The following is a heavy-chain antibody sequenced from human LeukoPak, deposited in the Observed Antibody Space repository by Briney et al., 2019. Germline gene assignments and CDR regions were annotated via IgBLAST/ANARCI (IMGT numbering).Heavy chain of an antibody. J-gene: IGHJ4*02. V-gene: IGHV4-34*01. Sequence: SETLSLTCTVSGGSISSYYWSWIRQPPGKGLEWIGEINHSGSTNYNPSLKSRVTISVDTSKNQFSLKLSSVTAADTAVYYCAPLGGDYVDFDYWGQGTLVTVSS. D-gene: IGHD4-17*01. CDR3: APLGGDYVDFDY. CDR2: INHSGST. CDR1: GGSISSYY.